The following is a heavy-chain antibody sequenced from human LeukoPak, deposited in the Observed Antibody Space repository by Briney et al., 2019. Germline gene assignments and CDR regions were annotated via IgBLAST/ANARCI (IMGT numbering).Heavy chain of an antibody. CDR2: ISYDGSNK. CDR1: GFTFSSYG. D-gene: IGHD5-12*01. V-gene: IGHV3-30*18. CDR3: AKGVRSGYDRLDY. Sequence: GRSLRLSCAASGFTFSSYGMHWVRQAPGKGLEWVAVISYDGSNKYYADSVKGRFTISRDNSKNTLYLQMNSLRVEDTAVYYCAKGVRSGYDRLDYWGQGTLVTVSS. J-gene: IGHJ4*02.